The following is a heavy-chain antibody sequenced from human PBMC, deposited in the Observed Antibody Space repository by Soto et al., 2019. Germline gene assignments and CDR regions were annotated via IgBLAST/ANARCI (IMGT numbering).Heavy chain of an antibody. CDR2: IYYSGST. J-gene: IGHJ3*02. CDR3: ARGFLEWLSQTDAFDI. CDR1: GGSISSGGYY. V-gene: IGHV4-31*03. Sequence: SETLSLTCTVSGGSISSGGYYWSWIRQHPGKGLEWIGYIYYSGSTYYNPSLKSRVTISVDTSKNQFSLKLSSVTAADTAVYYCARGFLEWLSQTDAFDIWGQGTMVTVSS. D-gene: IGHD3-3*01.